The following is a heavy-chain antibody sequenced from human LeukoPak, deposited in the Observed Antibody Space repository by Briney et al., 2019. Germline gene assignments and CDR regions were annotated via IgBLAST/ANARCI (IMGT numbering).Heavy chain of an antibody. CDR3: ARYLRYCSSTSCYGYYYYMDV. Sequence: SGGSLRLSCAASGFTFSSYEMNWVRQAPGKGLEWVSYISSSGSTIYYADSVKGRFTISRDNAKNSLYLQMNSLRAEDTAVYYCARYLRYCSSTSCYGYYYYMDVWGKGTTVTISS. CDR2: ISSSGSTI. D-gene: IGHD2-2*01. V-gene: IGHV3-48*03. CDR1: GFTFSSYE. J-gene: IGHJ6*03.